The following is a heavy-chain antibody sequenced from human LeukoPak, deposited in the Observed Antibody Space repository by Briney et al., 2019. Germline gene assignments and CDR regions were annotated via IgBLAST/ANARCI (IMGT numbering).Heavy chain of an antibody. J-gene: IGHJ4*02. Sequence: GGSLRLSCSASGCTFSNYAMHWVRQAPGKGLEYVSAISSNGGSTYYADSVKGRFTISRDNSKNTLYLQMSSLRAEDTAVYYCVKDSAMVRGVIIPYYFDYWGQGSLVTVSS. CDR2: ISSNGGST. D-gene: IGHD3-10*01. CDR1: GCTFSNYA. V-gene: IGHV3-64D*06. CDR3: VKDSAMVRGVIIPYYFDY.